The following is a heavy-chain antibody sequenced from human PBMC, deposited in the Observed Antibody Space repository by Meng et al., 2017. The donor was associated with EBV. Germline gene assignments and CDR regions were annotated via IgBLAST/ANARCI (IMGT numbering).Heavy chain of an antibody. V-gene: IGHV4-39*07. CDR1: GGSIISSSYY. D-gene: IGHD4-11*01. J-gene: IGHJ4*02. CDR3: ADYSS. Sequence: QLPMQESGPGLVKPSETLSLTCTVSGGSIISSSYYWGWIRQPPGKGLEWIGSIYYSGSTYYNPSLKSRVTISIDTSKNQFSLKLSSVTAADTAVYYCADYSSWGQGTLVTVSS. CDR2: IYYSGST.